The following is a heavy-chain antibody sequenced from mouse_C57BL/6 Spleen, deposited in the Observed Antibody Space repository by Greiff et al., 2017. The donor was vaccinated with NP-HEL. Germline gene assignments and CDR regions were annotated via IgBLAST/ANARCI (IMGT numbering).Heavy chain of an antibody. J-gene: IGHJ2*01. D-gene: IGHD1-1*01. Sequence: EVQLQQSGPELVKPGASVKISCKASGYTFTDYYMNWVKQSHGKSLEWIGDINPNNGGTSYNQKFKGKATLTVDKSSSTAYMEHRSLTSEDSSVYNCARSALLFITFDYWGQGTTLTVSS. CDR1: GYTFTDYY. CDR3: ARSALLFITFDY. V-gene: IGHV1-26*01. CDR2: INPNNGGT.